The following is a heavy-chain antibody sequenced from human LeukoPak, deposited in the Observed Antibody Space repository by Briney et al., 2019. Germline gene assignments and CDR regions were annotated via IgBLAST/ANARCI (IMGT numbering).Heavy chain of an antibody. D-gene: IGHD3-16*01. CDR2: ISGSGGST. Sequence: GGSLRLSCAASGFTFSSYAMSWVRQAPGKGLEWVSAISGSGGSTYYADSVKGRFTISRDNSKNTLYLQMNSLRAEDTAVYYCAKPLLGYYYYGMDVWGQGTRSPSP. CDR1: GFTFSSYA. CDR3: AKPLLGYYYYGMDV. J-gene: IGHJ6*02. V-gene: IGHV3-23*01.